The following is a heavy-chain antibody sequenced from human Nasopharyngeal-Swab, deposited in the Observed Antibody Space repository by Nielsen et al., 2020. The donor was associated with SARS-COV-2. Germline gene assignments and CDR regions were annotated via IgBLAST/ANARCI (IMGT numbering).Heavy chain of an antibody. CDR3: ARVITSQNIVIPLGGQFDY. J-gene: IGHJ4*02. D-gene: IGHD2/OR15-2a*01. CDR2: ISSSSSYI. V-gene: IGHV3-21*01. Sequence: WIRQPPGKGLEWVSSISSSSSYIYYADSVKGRFTISRDNAKNSLYLQMNSLRAEDTAVYYCARVITSQNIVIPLGGQFDYWGQGTLVTVSS.